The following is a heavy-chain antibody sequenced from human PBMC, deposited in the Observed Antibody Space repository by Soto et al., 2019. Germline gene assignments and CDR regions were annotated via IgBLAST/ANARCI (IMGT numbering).Heavy chain of an antibody. CDR2: INPNSGGT. CDR1: GYTFTGYY. V-gene: IGHV1-2*02. J-gene: IGHJ4*02. Sequence: ASVKVSCKASGYTFTGYYMHWVRQAPGQGLEWMGWINPNSGGTNYAQKFQGRVTMTRDTSISTAYMELSRLRSDDTAVYYCATLGRSPTIFGVATDHWGQGTLATVSS. CDR3: ATLGRSPTIFGVATDH. D-gene: IGHD3-3*01.